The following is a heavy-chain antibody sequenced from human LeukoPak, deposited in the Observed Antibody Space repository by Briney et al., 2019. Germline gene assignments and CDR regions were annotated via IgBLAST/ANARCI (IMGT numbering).Heavy chain of an antibody. D-gene: IGHD1-1*01. J-gene: IGHJ6*02. V-gene: IGHV1-18*01. CDR2: ISAYNGDT. CDR3: ARWRYNWNPYYYYYGMDV. CDR1: GYTFISYG. Sequence: GASVKVSCKASGYTFISYGISWVRQAPGQGLEWMGWISAYNGDTNYAQKLQGRVTMTTDTSTSTAYMELRSLRSDDTAVYYCARWRYNWNPYYYYYGMDVWGQGTTVTVSS.